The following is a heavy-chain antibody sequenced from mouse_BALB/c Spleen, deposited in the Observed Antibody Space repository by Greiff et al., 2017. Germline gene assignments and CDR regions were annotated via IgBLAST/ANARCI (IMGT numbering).Heavy chain of an antibody. J-gene: IGHJ1*01. V-gene: IGHV3-8*02. D-gene: IGHD1-1*01. CDR2: ISYSGST. Sequence: VQLKESGPSLVKPSQTLSLTCSVTGDSITSGYWNWIRKFPGNKLEYMGYISYSGSTYYNPSLKSRISITRDTSKNQYYLQLNSVTTEDTATYYCARSATVVYWYFDVWGAGTTVTVSS. CDR1: GDSITSGY. CDR3: ARSATVVYWYFDV.